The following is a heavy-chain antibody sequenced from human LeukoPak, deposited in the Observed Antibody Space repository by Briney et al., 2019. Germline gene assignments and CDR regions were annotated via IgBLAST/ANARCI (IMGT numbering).Heavy chain of an antibody. CDR1: GYTFTGYY. V-gene: IGHV1-2*02. J-gene: IGHJ4*02. D-gene: IGHD3-22*01. Sequence: ASVKVSCKASGYTFTGYYLHWVRQAPGQGLEWVGWINPNSGGTDYAQKFQGRVTMTRDTSISTAYMELTSLRSDGTAVYYCARGRGYYDTSGYYYYFDYWGQGTLVTVSS. CDR3: ARGRGYYDTSGYYYYFDY. CDR2: INPNSGGT.